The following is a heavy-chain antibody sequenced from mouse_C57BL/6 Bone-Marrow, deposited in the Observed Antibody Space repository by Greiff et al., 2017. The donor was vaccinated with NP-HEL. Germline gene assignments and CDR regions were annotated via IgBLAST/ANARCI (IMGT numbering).Heavy chain of an antibody. CDR2: IYYSGTI. CDR1: GISITTGNYR. V-gene: IGHV3-5*01. CDR3: ARDISSGYFDY. Sequence: EVKLEESGPGLVKPSQTVFLTCTVTGISITTGNYRWSWIRQFPGNKLEWIGNIYYSGTITYNPSLTSRTTITRDTPKNQFFLEMNSLTAEDTATYYCARDISSGYFDYWGQGTTLTVSS. D-gene: IGHD3-2*02. J-gene: IGHJ2*01.